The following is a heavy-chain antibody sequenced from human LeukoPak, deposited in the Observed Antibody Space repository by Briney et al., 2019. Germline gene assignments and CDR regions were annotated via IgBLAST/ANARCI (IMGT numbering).Heavy chain of an antibody. CDR3: ARTPIAAPQYYFDY. CDR1: GGSISSYY. Sequence: KPSETLSLTCTVSGGSISSYYWSWIRQPPGKGLEWIGYIYYSGSTNYNPSLKSRVTISVDTSKNQFSLKLSSVTAADTAVYYCARTPIAAPQYYFDYWGQGTLVTVS. CDR2: IYYSGST. V-gene: IGHV4-59*01. D-gene: IGHD6-13*01. J-gene: IGHJ4*02.